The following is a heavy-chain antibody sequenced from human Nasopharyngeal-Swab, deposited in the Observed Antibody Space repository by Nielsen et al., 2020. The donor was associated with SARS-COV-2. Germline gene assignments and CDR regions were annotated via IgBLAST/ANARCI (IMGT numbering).Heavy chain of an antibody. Sequence: SVKVSCKASGGTFSSYAISWVRQAPGQGLEWMGRIIPILGIANYAQKFQGRVTITADKSTSTAYMELSSLRSEDTAVYYCAITMIVMVRTDYYYYGMDVWGQGTTVTVSS. CDR3: AITMIVMVRTDYYYYGMDV. V-gene: IGHV1-69*04. J-gene: IGHJ6*02. CDR1: GGTFSSYA. D-gene: IGHD3-22*01. CDR2: IIPILGIA.